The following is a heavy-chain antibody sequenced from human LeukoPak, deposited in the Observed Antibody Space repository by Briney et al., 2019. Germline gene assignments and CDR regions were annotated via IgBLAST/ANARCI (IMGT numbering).Heavy chain of an antibody. Sequence: GIIPIFGTANYAQKFQGRVTITADESTSTAYMELSSLRSEDTAVYYCAASGGNGVAFDIWGQGTMVTVSS. J-gene: IGHJ3*02. CDR3: AASGGNGVAFDI. D-gene: IGHD4-23*01. CDR2: IIPIFGTA. V-gene: IGHV1-69*01.